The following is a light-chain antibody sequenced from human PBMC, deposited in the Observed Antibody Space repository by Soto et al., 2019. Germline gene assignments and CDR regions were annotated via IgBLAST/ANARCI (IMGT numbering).Light chain of an antibody. CDR1: SSDVGGYDY. CDR3: SSNASSSPYV. V-gene: IGLV2-8*01. Sequence: QSVLTQRPSASGSPGQSVTISCTGTSSDVGGYDYVSWYQQHPGKAPKLMIYEVSKRPSVVSDRFSGAKSGKTASFTISGLQGEDEADYYCSSNASSSPYVFGTGTKVTVL. J-gene: IGLJ1*01. CDR2: EVS.